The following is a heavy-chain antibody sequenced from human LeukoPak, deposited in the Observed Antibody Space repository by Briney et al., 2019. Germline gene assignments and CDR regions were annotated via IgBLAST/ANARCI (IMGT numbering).Heavy chain of an antibody. V-gene: IGHV3-23*01. CDR3: AKCSASYYNDAFDT. Sequence: GGSLRLSCAASGFTFDNYAMNWVRQAPGKGLEWLSYIRGGGAVTRYSDSVKGRFTISRDNSKNTLYLQMNHLRAEDTAIYYCAKCSASYYNDAFDTWGRGTMVTVSS. J-gene: IGHJ3*02. CDR2: IRGGGAVT. D-gene: IGHD3-10*02. CDR1: GFTFDNYA.